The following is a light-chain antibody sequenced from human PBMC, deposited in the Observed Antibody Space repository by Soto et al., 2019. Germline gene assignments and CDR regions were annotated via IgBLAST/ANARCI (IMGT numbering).Light chain of an antibody. V-gene: IGLV7-46*01. CDR2: DAS. CDR3: LLSCSGARV. CDR1: TGAVTSGHY. J-gene: IGLJ3*02. Sequence: QAVVTQEPSLTVSPGGTVTLSCGSSTGAVTSGHYPYWFQQKPGQAPRTLIYDASNKHSWTPARFSGSLLGGKAALTLSGAQPEDEADYYCLLSCSGARVFGGGTQLTVL.